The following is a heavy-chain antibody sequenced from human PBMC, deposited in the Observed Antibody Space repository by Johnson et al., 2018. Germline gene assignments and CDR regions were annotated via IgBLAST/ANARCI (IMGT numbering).Heavy chain of an antibody. J-gene: IGHJ6*03. Sequence: QVQLVESGGGVVQPGRSLRLSCAASGFTFSSYAMHWVRQAPGKGLEWVAVISYDGSNKYYADSVKGRFIISRDNSKNTLYLQMNSLRAEETAVYYCARDSAADPSYMDVWGKGTTVTVSS. CDR3: ARDSAADPSYMDV. V-gene: IGHV3-30-3*01. CDR2: ISYDGSNK. CDR1: GFTFSSYA.